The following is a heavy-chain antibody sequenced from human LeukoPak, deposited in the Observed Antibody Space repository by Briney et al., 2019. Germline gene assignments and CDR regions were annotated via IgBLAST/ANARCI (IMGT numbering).Heavy chain of an antibody. J-gene: IGHJ6*02. Sequence: TSQTLSRTCTVSGGSISSGGYYWSWIRQHPGKGLEWIGYIYYSGSTYYNPSLKSRVTISVDTSKNQFSLKVSSVTAADTAVYYCARDKWTAVAHYYYYYGMDVWGQGTTVTVSS. CDR2: IYYSGST. CDR1: GGSISSGGYY. V-gene: IGHV4-31*03. D-gene: IGHD6-19*01. CDR3: ARDKWTAVAHYYYYYGMDV.